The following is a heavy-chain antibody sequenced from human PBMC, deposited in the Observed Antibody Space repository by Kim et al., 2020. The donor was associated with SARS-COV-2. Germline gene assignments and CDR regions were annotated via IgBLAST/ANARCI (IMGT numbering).Heavy chain of an antibody. Sequence: NTRDSRNLQGRITITRETSASTAYMELNSLRYEDTAVYYCAREGHEGGFLTWGQGTMVTVSS. V-gene: IGHV1-3*01. J-gene: IGHJ3*01. CDR2: NT. CDR3: AREGHEGGFLT. D-gene: IGHD5-12*01.